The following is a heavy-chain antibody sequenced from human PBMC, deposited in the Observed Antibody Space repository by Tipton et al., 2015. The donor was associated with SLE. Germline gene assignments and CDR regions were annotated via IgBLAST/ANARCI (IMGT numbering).Heavy chain of an antibody. D-gene: IGHD3-22*01. CDR1: GGSFSGYY. CDR3: ARHYDSTGFGRDTWFDP. V-gene: IGHV4-34*01. J-gene: IGHJ5*02. CDR2: IYYSGRT. Sequence: LRLSCAVYGGSFSGYYWSWIRQPPEKGLEWIGTIYYSGRTNYNPSLKSRVTISRDTSKNQFSLKLSSVTAADTAVYYCARHYDSTGFGRDTWFDPWGQGTLVTVSS.